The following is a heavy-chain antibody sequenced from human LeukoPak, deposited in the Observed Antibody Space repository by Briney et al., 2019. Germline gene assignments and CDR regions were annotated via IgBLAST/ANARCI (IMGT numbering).Heavy chain of an antibody. Sequence: ASVKVSCKVSGYTLTELSMHWMRQAPGKGLEWMGGFDPEDGETIYAQKFQGRVTMTEDTSTDTAYMELSSLRSGDTAVYYCATDYYDSSGYCDYWGQGTLVTVSS. J-gene: IGHJ4*02. CDR2: FDPEDGET. CDR1: GYTLTELS. V-gene: IGHV1-24*01. CDR3: ATDYYDSSGYCDY. D-gene: IGHD3-22*01.